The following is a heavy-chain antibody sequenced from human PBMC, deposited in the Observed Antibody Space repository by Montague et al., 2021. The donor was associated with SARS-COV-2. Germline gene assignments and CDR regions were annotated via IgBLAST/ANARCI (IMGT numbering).Heavy chain of an antibody. Sequence: SLRLSCAASGFIFSDYYMTWIRQAPGKGLEWVSHISGSGSKTYYAESVKGRFTISRDTANNSVYLQMKFPGAEDTAVYYCARDQGGYGTFDIWGQGTMVTVSS. CDR3: ARDQGGYGTFDI. V-gene: IGHV3-11*01. D-gene: IGHD5-12*01. CDR2: ISGSGSKT. J-gene: IGHJ3*02. CDR1: GFIFSDYY.